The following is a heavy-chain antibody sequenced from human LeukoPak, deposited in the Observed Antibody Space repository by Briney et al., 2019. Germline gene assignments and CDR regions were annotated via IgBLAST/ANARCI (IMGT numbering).Heavy chain of an antibody. CDR3: AREGLGNDYSNYGWFDP. Sequence: SAVKVSCKASGGTFSSYAISWVRQAPGQGLEWMGGIIPIIGTANYAQKFQGRVTITADESTSTAYMELSSLRSEDTAVYYCAREGLGNDYSNYGWFDPWGQGTLVTVSS. D-gene: IGHD4-11*01. J-gene: IGHJ5*02. CDR2: IIPIIGTA. CDR1: GGTFSSYA. V-gene: IGHV1-69*13.